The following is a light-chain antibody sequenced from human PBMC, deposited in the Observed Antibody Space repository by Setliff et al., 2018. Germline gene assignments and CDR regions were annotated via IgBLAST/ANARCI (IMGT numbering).Light chain of an antibody. J-gene: IGLJ1*01. CDR2: RNN. CDR1: SSNIGSNY. Sequence: QSVLTQPPSASGTPGQRVTISCSGSSSNIGSNYVYWYPQLPGTAPKLLIYRNNQRPSGVPDRFSGSKSGTSASLAISGLRSEDEADYYCSSYTSSGTDVFGSGTKGTVL. V-gene: IGLV1-47*01. CDR3: SSYTSSGTDV.